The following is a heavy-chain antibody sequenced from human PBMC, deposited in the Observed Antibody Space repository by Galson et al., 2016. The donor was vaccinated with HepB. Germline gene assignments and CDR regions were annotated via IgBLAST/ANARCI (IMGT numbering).Heavy chain of an antibody. D-gene: IGHD3-10*01. Sequence: QSGAEVKKPGDSLQISCKGAGSTFINYWIAWVRQMPGKGLECMGIIYPADSDATYSPSFQGQVTMSADKSISTAYLQWSSLKASDSAVYYCARGSGSPGGLHYYYGMDVWGQGTTVTVSS. CDR1: GSTFINYW. J-gene: IGHJ6*02. V-gene: IGHV5-51*01. CDR3: ARGSGSPGGLHYYYGMDV. CDR2: IYPADSDA.